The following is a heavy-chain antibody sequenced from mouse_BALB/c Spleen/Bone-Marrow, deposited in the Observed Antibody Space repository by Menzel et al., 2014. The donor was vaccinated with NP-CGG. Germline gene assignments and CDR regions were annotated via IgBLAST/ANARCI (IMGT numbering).Heavy chain of an antibody. Sequence: GSELVRPGASVKLSCKASGYTFTSYWMHWVKQRPGQGLEWIGNIYPGSGSTNYDEKFKSKATLTVDTSSSTAYMQLSSLTSEDSAVYYCTRGYEIYYAMDYWGQGTSVTVSS. CDR1: GYTFTSYW. CDR3: TRGYEIYYAMDY. V-gene: IGHV1S22*01. J-gene: IGHJ4*01. D-gene: IGHD2-14*01. CDR2: IYPGSGST.